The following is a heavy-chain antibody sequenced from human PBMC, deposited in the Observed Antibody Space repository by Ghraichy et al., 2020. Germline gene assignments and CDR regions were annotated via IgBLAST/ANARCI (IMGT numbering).Heavy chain of an antibody. D-gene: IGHD1-26*01. CDR3: ARHGSGSYYREFDY. V-gene: IGHV4-59*08. CDR2: IYYSGST. Sequence: ESLNISCTVSGGSISGFYWSWIRQPPGKGLEWIGYIYYSGSTNYNPSLKSRLTISLDTTKDQFSLRLSSVTAADTAVYYCARHGSGSYYREFDYWGQGTLVTVSS. CDR1: GGSISGFY. J-gene: IGHJ4*02.